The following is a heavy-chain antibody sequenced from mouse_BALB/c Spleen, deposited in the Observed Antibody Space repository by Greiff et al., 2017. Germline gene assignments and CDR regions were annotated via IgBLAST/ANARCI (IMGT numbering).Heavy chain of an antibody. Sequence: EVKLMESGGGLVQPGGSLKLSCAASGFTFSSYGMSWVRQTPDKRLELVATINSNGGSTYYPDSVKGRFTISRDNAKNTLYLQMSSLKSEDTAMYYCARDRGSPAWFAYWGQGTLVTVSA. CDR3: ARDRGSPAWFAY. V-gene: IGHV5-6-3*01. J-gene: IGHJ3*01. D-gene: IGHD1-1*01. CDR1: GFTFSSYG. CDR2: INSNGGST.